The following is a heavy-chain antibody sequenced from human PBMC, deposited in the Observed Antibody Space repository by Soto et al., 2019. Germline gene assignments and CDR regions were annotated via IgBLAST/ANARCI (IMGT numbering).Heavy chain of an antibody. V-gene: IGHV3-7*03. CDR3: ARLAGAGVY. Sequence: EVQLVESGGGLVKPGGSLRLSCAASGFTFSSYSMNWVRQAPGKGLEWVANIKQDGSEKYFVDSVKGRFTISRDNAENALCLLIHSLRAEDTDVYYCARLAGAGVYWCKGPLVTVSS. D-gene: IGHD6-19*01. CDR2: IKQDGSEK. J-gene: IGHJ4*02. CDR1: GFTFSSYS.